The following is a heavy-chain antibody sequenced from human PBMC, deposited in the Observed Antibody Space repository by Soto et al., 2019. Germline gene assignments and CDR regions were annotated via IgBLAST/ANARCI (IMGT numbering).Heavy chain of an antibody. D-gene: IGHD6-6*01. Sequence: EVQLVQSGGGLVKPGGSLRLSCAASGFTFSSYSMNWVRQAPGEGLEWVSSISSSSFSINYADSVKGRFSISRDNAQNSLHMQMNNLRAEDTAVYYCTRNESSNIYGMDVWGQGTMVTVSS. CDR1: GFTFSSYS. CDR3: TRNESSNIYGMDV. V-gene: IGHV3-21*01. J-gene: IGHJ6*02. CDR2: ISSSSFSI.